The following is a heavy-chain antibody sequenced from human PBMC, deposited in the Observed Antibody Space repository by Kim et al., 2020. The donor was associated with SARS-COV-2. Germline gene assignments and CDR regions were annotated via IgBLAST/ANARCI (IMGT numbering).Heavy chain of an antibody. CDR2: IKQDGSEK. J-gene: IGHJ6*02. Sequence: GGSLRLSCAASGFTFSSYWMSWVRQAPGKGLEWVANIKQDGSEKYYVDSVKGRFTISRDNAKNSLYLQMNSLRAEDTAVYYCARDSEYSGYDYYYYGMDVWGQGTTVTVSS. CDR3: ARDSEYSGYDYYYYGMDV. CDR1: GFTFSSYW. V-gene: IGHV3-7*01. D-gene: IGHD5-12*01.